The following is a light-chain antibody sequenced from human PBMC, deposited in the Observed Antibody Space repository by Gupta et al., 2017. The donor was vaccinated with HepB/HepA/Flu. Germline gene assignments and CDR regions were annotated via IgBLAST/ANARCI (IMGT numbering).Light chain of an antibody. J-gene: IGLJ2*01. CDR3: QAWTSSSVI. CDR2: QGS. V-gene: IGLV3-1*01. CDR1: KLGDYY. Sequence: SYELTQPPSVSVSPGQTASVTCSGDKLGDYYLSWYQQRPGQSPILIIYQGSERPSGIPERFSGSNSGDTATLTIGGTQAMDEADYYCQAWTSSSVIFGGGTKLTVL.